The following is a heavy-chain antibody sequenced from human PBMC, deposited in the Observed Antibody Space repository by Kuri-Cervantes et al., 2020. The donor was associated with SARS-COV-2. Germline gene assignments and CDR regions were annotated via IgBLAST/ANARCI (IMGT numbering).Heavy chain of an antibody. D-gene: IGHD2-2*02. CDR1: GYTFTSYG. CDR3: ASGNRVSGYCSSTSCYTRNYYGMDV. V-gene: IGHV1-2*04. Sequence: ASVKVSCKASGYTFTSYGISWVRQAPGQGLEWMGWINPNRGGTNYAQMFQGWVNMTRDTSISTAYMELSRLRSDDTAVYYCASGNRVSGYCSSTSCYTRNYYGMDVWGQGTTVTVSS. J-gene: IGHJ6*02. CDR2: INPNRGGT.